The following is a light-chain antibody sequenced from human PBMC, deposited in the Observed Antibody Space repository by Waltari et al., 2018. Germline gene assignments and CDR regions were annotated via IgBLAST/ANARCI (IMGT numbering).Light chain of an antibody. V-gene: IGLV2-14*01. CDR3: SSYTSSSTVL. CDR2: EVS. CDR1: SSDIGGYKY. J-gene: IGLJ2*01. Sequence: QSALTQPASVSGSPGQSITISCTGTSSDIGGYKYVSWYQQHPGKAPKLMIYEVSNRPSGVSNRFSGSKSANTASMTISGLQAEDEADYYCSSYTSSSTVLFGGGTKLTVL.